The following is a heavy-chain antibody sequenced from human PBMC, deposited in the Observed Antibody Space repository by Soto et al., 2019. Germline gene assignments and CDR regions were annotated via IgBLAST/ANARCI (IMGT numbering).Heavy chain of an antibody. CDR2: ISSSSSYI. D-gene: IGHD6-19*01. J-gene: IGHJ6*02. V-gene: IGHV3-21*01. Sequence: PGGSLRLSCAASGFTFSSYSMNWVRQAPGKGLEWVSSISSSSSYIYYADSVKGRFTISRDNAKNSLYLQMNSLRAEDTAVYYCARDPTGSSGWYRSKTYYYYGMDVWGQGTTVTVSS. CDR3: ARDPTGSSGWYRSKTYYYYGMDV. CDR1: GFTFSSYS.